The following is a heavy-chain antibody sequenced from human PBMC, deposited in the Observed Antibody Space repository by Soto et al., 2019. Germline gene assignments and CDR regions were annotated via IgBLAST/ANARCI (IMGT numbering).Heavy chain of an antibody. CDR1: GFTFSSYG. J-gene: IGHJ6*02. CDR2: ISGSGGST. Sequence: GGSLRLSCAASGFTFSSYGMHWVRQAPGKGLEWVSAISGSGGSTYYADSVKGRFTISRDNSKNTLYLQMNSLRAEDTAVYYCAKDFKVDVVVVAASFFRSSKAPRGRYGMDVWGQGTTVTVSS. V-gene: IGHV3-23*01. D-gene: IGHD2-15*01. CDR3: AKDFKVDVVVVAASFFRSSKAPRGRYGMDV.